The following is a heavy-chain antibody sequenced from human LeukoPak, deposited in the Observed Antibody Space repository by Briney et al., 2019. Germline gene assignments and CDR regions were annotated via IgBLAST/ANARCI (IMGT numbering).Heavy chain of an antibody. CDR3: AREFRA. CDR1: GGSISGYY. Sequence: SETLSLTCTVSGGSISGYYWSWIRQPPGKGLEWIGYIYHSGSTYYNPSLKSRVTISVDRSKNQFSLKLSSVTAADTAVYYCAREFRAWGQGTLVTVSS. V-gene: IGHV4-30-2*01. CDR2: IYHSGST. J-gene: IGHJ4*02.